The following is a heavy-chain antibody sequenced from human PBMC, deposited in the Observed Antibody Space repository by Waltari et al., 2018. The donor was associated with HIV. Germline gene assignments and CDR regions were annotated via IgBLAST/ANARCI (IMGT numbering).Heavy chain of an antibody. J-gene: IGHJ3*02. V-gene: IGHV3-9*01. CDR2: LSWNGGTM. CDR3: ARLSTILHTFDK. D-gene: IGHD3-3*02. CDR1: GFIFDDYA. Sequence: DVQLVESGGDLVQPGRSLRLSCAGSGFIFDDYAMHWVRQAPGWGLEWVAGLSWNGGTMDYADSLKGRFTVSRENANNSLYLQMNNLRPDDTALYFCARLSTILHTFDKWGRGTMVTVSS.